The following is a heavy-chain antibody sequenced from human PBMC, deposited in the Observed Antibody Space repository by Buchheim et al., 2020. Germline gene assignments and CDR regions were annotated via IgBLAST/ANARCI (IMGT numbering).Heavy chain of an antibody. CDR2: IWFDGRDQ. CDR3: ARARMGDYFDY. Sequence: QAQLVASGGGVVQPGGSLRLSCAASGFALSSYGIHWVRQAPGKGLEWVTGIWFDGRDQYYADSVKGRFTIPRDNSKNTLHLQMNSLRAEDTAVYYCARARMGDYFDYWGQGTL. V-gene: IGHV3-33*01. J-gene: IGHJ4*02. CDR1: GFALSSYG. D-gene: IGHD3-16*01.